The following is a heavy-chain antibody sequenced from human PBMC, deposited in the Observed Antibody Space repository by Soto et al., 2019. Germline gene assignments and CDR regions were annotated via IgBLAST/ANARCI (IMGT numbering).Heavy chain of an antibody. V-gene: IGHV1-18*01. CDR1: GFTLTKYG. CDR3: ATPRVQGPTGYYYALDV. CDR2: ISGNSDSI. J-gene: IGHJ6*02. Sequence: QVQLVQSGAEVKKPGASVKVSCQASGFTLTKYGITWLRQAPGQGLEWMGWISGNSDSIKNEQGFEGRLAMTVDTSTSKAYLELSSLTSDDTAAFYCATPRVQGPTGYYYALDVWGQGTTVIVTS. D-gene: IGHD3-10*01.